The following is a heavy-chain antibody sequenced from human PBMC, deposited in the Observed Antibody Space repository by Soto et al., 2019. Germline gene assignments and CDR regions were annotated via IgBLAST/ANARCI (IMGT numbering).Heavy chain of an antibody. J-gene: IGHJ5*02. V-gene: IGHV2-5*02. Sequence: QITLKESGPTLVKPTQTLTLTCTFSGFSLRTNEMGVGWIRQPPGKALEWLVLFFWDDDKHTNPSLSARLTITKDTSKNQVVLTMTNMEPVDTATYYCARRSVSETNYFDPWGQGILVTVSS. CDR2: FFWDDDK. CDR1: GFSLRTNEMG. CDR3: ARRSVSETNYFDP.